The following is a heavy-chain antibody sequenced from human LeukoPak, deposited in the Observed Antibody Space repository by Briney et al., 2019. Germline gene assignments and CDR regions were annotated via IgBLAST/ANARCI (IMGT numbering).Heavy chain of an antibody. CDR1: GITLSNYG. J-gene: IGHJ6*03. Sequence: GGSLRLSCAVSGITLSNYGMSWVRQAPGKGLEWVAGISGSGGSTNYADSVKGRFTISRDNAKNSLYLQMNSLRAEDTAVYYCARDFLVPDYMDVWGKGTTVTVSS. CDR2: ISGSGGST. V-gene: IGHV3-23*01. CDR3: ARDFLVPDYMDV. D-gene: IGHD6-13*01.